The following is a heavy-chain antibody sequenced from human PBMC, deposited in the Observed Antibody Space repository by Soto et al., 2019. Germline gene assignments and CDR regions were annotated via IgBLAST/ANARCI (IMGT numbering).Heavy chain of an antibody. Sequence: SETLSLTCAVYGGSFSGYYWSWIRQPPGKGLEWIGEINHSGSTNYNPSLKSRVTISVDTSKNQFSLKLSSVTAADTAVYYCARRPMATIPYNWFDPWGQGTLVTAPQ. D-gene: IGHD5-12*01. CDR3: ARRPMATIPYNWFDP. V-gene: IGHV4-34*01. CDR2: INHSGST. CDR1: GGSFSGYY. J-gene: IGHJ5*02.